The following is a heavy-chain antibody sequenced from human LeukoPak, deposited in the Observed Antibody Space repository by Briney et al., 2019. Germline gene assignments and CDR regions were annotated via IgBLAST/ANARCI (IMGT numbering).Heavy chain of an antibody. D-gene: IGHD6-6*01. Sequence: GGSLRLSCAASGFTFSSYWMSWVRQAPGKGLEWVANINLDGSETYYVDSVKGRLTISRDNAKNSLYLHINSLRAEDTALYYCARDSHYSSDYWGQGTLVTVSS. CDR3: ARDSHYSSDY. CDR2: INLDGSET. V-gene: IGHV3-7*05. J-gene: IGHJ4*02. CDR1: GFTFSSYW.